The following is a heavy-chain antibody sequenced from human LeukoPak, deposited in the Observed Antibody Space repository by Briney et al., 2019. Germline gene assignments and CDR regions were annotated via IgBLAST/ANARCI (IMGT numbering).Heavy chain of an antibody. J-gene: IGHJ6*03. Sequence: PGGTLRLSCAVSGFTFSSHGMSWVRQAPGKGLEWVSAISGSGGSTYYADSVKGRFTISRDNSKNTLYLQMNSLRAEDTAVYYCAKCILTGYYKGYMDVWGKGTTVTISS. CDR3: AKCILTGYYKGYMDV. V-gene: IGHV3-23*01. D-gene: IGHD3-9*01. CDR2: ISGSGGST. CDR1: GFTFSSHG.